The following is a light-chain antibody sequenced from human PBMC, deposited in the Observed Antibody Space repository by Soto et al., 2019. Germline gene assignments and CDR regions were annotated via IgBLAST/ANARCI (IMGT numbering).Light chain of an antibody. V-gene: IGKV1-8*01. CDR3: QQYYDYLRT. J-gene: IGKJ1*01. CDR2: AAS. Sequence: AIRMTQSPSSLSASTGDRVNITCRASQGISSYLAWYQQKPGKAPKLLIYAASTLQSGVPSRFSGSGSGTDFTLTISCLQSDDFATYYCQQYYDYLRTFGQGTKVDIK. CDR1: QGISSY.